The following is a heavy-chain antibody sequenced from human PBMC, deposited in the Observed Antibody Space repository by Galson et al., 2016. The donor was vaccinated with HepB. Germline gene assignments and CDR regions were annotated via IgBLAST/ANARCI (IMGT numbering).Heavy chain of an antibody. Sequence: SETLSLTCSVSGGSISSSRFYWGWIRQPPGKGLEWIGDIFDGGVAYYNPALKSRVTISADMSRNQFSLQLSSVTAADTAVYFCGRRYTTVMDFYGMDVWGNGTTVCVSS. CDR3: GRRYTTVMDFYGMDV. CDR2: IFDGGVA. CDR1: GGSISSSRFY. D-gene: IGHD3-16*02. J-gene: IGHJ6*04. V-gene: IGHV4-39*01.